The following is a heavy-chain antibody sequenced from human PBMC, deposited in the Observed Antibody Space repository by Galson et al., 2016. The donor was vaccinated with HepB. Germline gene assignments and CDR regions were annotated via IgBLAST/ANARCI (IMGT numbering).Heavy chain of an antibody. J-gene: IGHJ6*02. Sequence: SETLSLTCTVSGGSIISSRYYWACIRQPPGKGLEWIGSVSYSGNTFYDPSLKSRVTISVDTSKNQFSLKLISLTAADTAVYYCAGHRDYDESPYYYLGVNVWGQGTTVTVSS. D-gene: IGHD3-22*01. CDR1: GGSIISSRYY. CDR3: AGHRDYDESPYYYLGVNV. V-gene: IGHV4-39*01. CDR2: VSYSGNT.